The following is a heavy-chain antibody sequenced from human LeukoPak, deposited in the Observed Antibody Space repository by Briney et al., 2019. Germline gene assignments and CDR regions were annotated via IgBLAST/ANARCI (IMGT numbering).Heavy chain of an antibody. J-gene: IGHJ4*02. CDR1: GFTFSSYA. CDR3: ARVGGSYLYYFDY. D-gene: IGHD1-26*01. V-gene: IGHV3-30-3*01. CDR2: ISFDGSNK. Sequence: HPGGSLRLSCAASGFTFSSYAMHWVRQAPGKGLEWVAVISFDGSNKYYADSVKGRFTISRDNSKNTLYLQMNSLRAEDTAVYYCARVGGSYLYYFDYWGQGTLVTVSS.